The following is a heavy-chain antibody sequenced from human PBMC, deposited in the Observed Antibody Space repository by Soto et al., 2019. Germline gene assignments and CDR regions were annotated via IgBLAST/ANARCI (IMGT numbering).Heavy chain of an antibody. D-gene: IGHD3-10*01. J-gene: IGHJ4*02. V-gene: IGHV3-7*03. CDR3: AKDDRRGPPY. CDR1: GFAFGNYW. CDR2: IKRDASEK. Sequence: GGPLRLSCAASGFAFGNYWMSWVRQAPGKGLEWLATIKRDASEKKYVDSVKGRFTMSRDNAKNTLYLQMNSLRAEDTAVYYCAKDDRRGPPYWGQGTLVTVSS.